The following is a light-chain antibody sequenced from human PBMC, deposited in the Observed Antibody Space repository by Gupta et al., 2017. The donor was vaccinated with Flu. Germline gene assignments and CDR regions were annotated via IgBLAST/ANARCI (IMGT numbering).Light chain of an antibody. V-gene: IGLV1-47*01. CDR1: SSNIGSNY. CDR3: AAWDDSLSGL. J-gene: IGLJ3*02. CDR2: RNN. Sequence: QSVLTQPPSASGTPGQRVTISCSGSSSNIGSNYVYWYQQLPGTAPKLLIYRNNQRPSGVPYRFSGSKSGTSASLAISGRRSEDEADYYCAAWDDSLSGLFGGGTKLTVL.